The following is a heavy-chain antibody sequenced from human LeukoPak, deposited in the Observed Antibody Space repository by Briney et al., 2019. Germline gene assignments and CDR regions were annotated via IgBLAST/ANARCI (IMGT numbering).Heavy chain of an antibody. V-gene: IGHV3-30*04. J-gene: IGHJ3*02. CDR2: ISYDGSNK. D-gene: IGHD3-22*01. CDR3: ARDNVYDSSGYLPFDI. CDR1: GFTFSSYA. Sequence: SGGSLRLSCAASGFTFSSYAMHWVRQAPGKGLEWVAVISYDGSNKYYADSVKGRFTISRDNSKNTLYLQMNSLRAEDTAVYYCARDNVYDSSGYLPFDIWGQGTMVTVSS.